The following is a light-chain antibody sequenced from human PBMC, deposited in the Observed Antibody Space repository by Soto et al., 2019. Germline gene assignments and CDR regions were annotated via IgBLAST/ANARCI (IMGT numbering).Light chain of an antibody. Sequence: QSALTQSPSASGSPGQSVTIACTGTSSDIGGYNHVSWYQQHPGKAPKLLICEVTRRPSGVPDRFSGSKSGNTASLTVSGLQGEDEADYYCSSYAGSNNLVFGGGTQLTVL. V-gene: IGLV2-8*01. CDR1: SSDIGGYNH. CDR2: EVT. J-gene: IGLJ2*01. CDR3: SSYAGSNNLV.